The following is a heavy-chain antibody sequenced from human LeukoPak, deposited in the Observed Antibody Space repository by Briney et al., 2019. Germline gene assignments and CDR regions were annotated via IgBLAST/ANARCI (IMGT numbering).Heavy chain of an antibody. CDR1: GYSFARYW. CDR3: ARHSYGYGGGLADS. J-gene: IGHJ4*02. D-gene: IGHD5-18*01. Sequence: GESLKISCKTSGYSFARYWISWVRQVPGTGLEWMGRIDPDDSYTSYSPSSQGHVTISVDKSTSTAHLQWSSLKASDTAMYYCARHSYGYGGGLADSWGQGTLITVSS. V-gene: IGHV5-10-1*01. CDR2: IDPDDSYT.